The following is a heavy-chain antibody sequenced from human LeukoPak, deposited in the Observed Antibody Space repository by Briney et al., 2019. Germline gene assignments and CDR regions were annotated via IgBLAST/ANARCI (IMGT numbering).Heavy chain of an antibody. J-gene: IGHJ6*03. CDR2: INPNSGGT. D-gene: IGHD3-22*01. CDR1: GYTFTGYY. Sequence: GASVKVSCKASGYTFTGYYMHWVRQAPGQGLEWTGWINPNSGGTNYAQKFQGRVTMTRDTSISTAYMELSRLRSDDTAVYYCARNYYDSSGYFSYYYYYYMDVWGKGTTVTISS. V-gene: IGHV1-2*02. CDR3: ARNYYDSSGYFSYYYYYYMDV.